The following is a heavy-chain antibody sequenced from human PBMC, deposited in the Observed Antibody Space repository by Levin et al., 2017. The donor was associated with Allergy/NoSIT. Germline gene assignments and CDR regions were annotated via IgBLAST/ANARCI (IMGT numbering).Heavy chain of an antibody. CDR1: GGSISSYY. Sequence: GSLRLSCTVSGGSISSYYWSWIRQPPGKGLEWIGYIYYSGSTNYNPSLKSRVTISVDTSKNQFSLKLSSVTAADTAVYYCARGGSAFDIWGQGTMVTVSS. D-gene: IGHD1-26*01. CDR3: ARGGSAFDI. J-gene: IGHJ3*02. CDR2: IYYSGST. V-gene: IGHV4-59*08.